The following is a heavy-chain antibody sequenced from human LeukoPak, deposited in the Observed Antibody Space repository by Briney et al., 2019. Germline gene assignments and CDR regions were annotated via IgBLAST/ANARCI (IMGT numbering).Heavy chain of an antibody. V-gene: IGHV1-2*02. D-gene: IGHD3-22*01. J-gene: IGHJ6*03. CDR2: INPNSGGT. CDR3: ATRDSSGYTDYYYYYMDV. Sequence: GASVKVSCKASGYTFTGYYTHWVRQAPGQGLEWMGWINPNSGGTNYAQKFQGRVTMTRDTSISTAYMELSRLRSDDTAVYYCATRDSSGYTDYYYYYMDVWGKGTTVTVSS. CDR1: GYTFTGYY.